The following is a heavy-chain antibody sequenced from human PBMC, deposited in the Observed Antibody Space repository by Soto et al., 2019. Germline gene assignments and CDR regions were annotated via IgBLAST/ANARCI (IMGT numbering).Heavy chain of an antibody. CDR1: GFTFSSYA. J-gene: IGHJ4*02. D-gene: IGHD3-3*01. Sequence: GGSLRLSCAASGFTFSSYAMSWVRQAPGKGLEWVSAISGSGGSTYYADSVKGRFTISRDNSKNTLYLQMNSLRAEEKAVYYCAKDHRRDFCEPPGFVYWGQGTLVTVSS. CDR2: ISGSGGST. V-gene: IGHV3-23*01. CDR3: AKDHRRDFCEPPGFVY.